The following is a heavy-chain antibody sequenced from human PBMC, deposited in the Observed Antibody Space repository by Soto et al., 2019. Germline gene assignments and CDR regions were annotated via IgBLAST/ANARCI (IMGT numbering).Heavy chain of an antibody. J-gene: IGHJ6*02. CDR2: SYHSGGP. CDR1: GYSISSGYY. Sequence: AETLSLTCVVSGYSISSGYYWGWIRQPPGRGLEWIGSSYHSGGPYYNPSLKSRVTISVDTSKNQLYLKLRSVTAADTAVYYCARDTIFGVVNYHYGLDVWGQGTTVTVSS. D-gene: IGHD3-3*01. CDR3: ARDTIFGVVNYHYGLDV. V-gene: IGHV4-38-2*01.